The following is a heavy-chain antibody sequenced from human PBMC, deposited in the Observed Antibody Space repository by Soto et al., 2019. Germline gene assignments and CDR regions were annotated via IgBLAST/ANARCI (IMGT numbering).Heavy chain of an antibody. Sequence: XETLSLTCTVSDGSVSSPTYYWGWVRQPPGKGLQWIGNVYYSGSTFYNPSLKSRVTVSIDTSKNQFSLSLGALTASDTAVYYCARVLTGSRAFDFWGQRALVTVSS. CDR1: DGSVSSPTYY. CDR2: VYYSGST. D-gene: IGHD1-20*01. CDR3: ARVLTGSRAFDF. J-gene: IGHJ4*02. V-gene: IGHV4-39*01.